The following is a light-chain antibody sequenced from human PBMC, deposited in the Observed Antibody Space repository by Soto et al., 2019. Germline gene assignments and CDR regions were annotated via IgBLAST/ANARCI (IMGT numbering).Light chain of an antibody. J-gene: IGKJ1*01. CDR2: GAS. CDR3: QQSNNWPWT. Sequence: EIVLTQSPATLSVSPGERATLSCRASQSVSSSLAWYQQKPGQAPRLLIYGASTRATGIPARFSGSGSGTEFTLTISSLQSEDFAVYYCQQSNNWPWTFGQGTKVDIK. CDR1: QSVSSS. V-gene: IGKV3-15*01.